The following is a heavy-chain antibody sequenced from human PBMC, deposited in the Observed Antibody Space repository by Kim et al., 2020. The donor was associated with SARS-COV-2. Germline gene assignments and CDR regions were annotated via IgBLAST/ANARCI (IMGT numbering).Heavy chain of an antibody. CDR3: AKSSAKNGGLLWFGELLYYYDGIDV. CDR2: ISGSGGST. J-gene: IGHJ6*02. D-gene: IGHD3-10*01. V-gene: IGHV3-23*01. Sequence: GGSLRLSCAASGFTFSSYAMSWVRQAPGKGLEWVSAISGSGGSTYYADSVKGRFTISRDNSKNTLYLQMNSLRAEDTAVYYCAKSSAKNGGLLWFGELLYYYDGIDVWGQGTTVTVSS. CDR1: GFTFSSYA.